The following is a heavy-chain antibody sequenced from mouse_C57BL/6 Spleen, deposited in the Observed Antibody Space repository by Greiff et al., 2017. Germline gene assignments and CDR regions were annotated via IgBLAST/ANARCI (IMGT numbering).Heavy chain of an antibody. CDR2: INPSNGGT. CDR1: GYTFTSYW. D-gene: IGHD2-10*02. CDR3: ARGGYGNYWYFDV. Sequence: QVQLQQPGTELVKPGASVKLSCKASGYTFTSYWMHWVKQRPGQGLEWIGNINPSNGGTNYNEKFKSKATLTVDKSASTAYMQLSSLTSEDSAVYYCARGGYGNYWYFDVWGTGTTVTVSS. V-gene: IGHV1-53*01. J-gene: IGHJ1*03.